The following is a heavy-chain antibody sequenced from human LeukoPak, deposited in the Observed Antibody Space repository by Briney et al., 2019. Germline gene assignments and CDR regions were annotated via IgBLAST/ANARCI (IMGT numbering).Heavy chain of an antibody. Sequence: GESLKISCKASGYRFSSYWIGWVRQMPGKGLEWMGIIYPGDSDTRYSPSFQGQVTISVDKSISTAYLQWSSLKASDSAMYYCARREIPSSGWDYWGQGTLVTVSS. D-gene: IGHD6-19*01. V-gene: IGHV5-51*01. CDR2: IYPGDSDT. CDR3: ARREIPSSGWDY. CDR1: GYRFSSYW. J-gene: IGHJ4*02.